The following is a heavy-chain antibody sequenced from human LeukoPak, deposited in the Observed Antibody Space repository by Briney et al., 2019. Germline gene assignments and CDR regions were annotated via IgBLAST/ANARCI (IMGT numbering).Heavy chain of an antibody. CDR3: TRNTGSHVGPRDS. Sequence: GLSLRLSCAASGFTFSPYAMHWVRLARGKGLEWVAVIRSDATTTQYADSVKGRFTISRDNSQNTVSLQMDSLRPEDTAVYYCTRNTGSHVGPRDSWGQGTLGTVSA. CDR2: IRSDATTT. D-gene: IGHD1-26*01. CDR1: GFTFSPYA. V-gene: IGHV3-30*04. J-gene: IGHJ4*02.